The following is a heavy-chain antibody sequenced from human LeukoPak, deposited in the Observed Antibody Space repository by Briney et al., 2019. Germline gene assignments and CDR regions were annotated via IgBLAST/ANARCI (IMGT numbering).Heavy chain of an antibody. CDR1: GFTFSDYD. V-gene: IGHV3-11*01. CDR3: ARKSLSVVTAIYEALDI. CDR2: IRSSGSGI. D-gene: IGHD2-21*02. Sequence: GGSLRLSCAAPGFTFSDYDMSWIRQAPGKGLEWISDIRSSGSGIYYADSVKGRIAISRDNAKSSLYLQMDSLRADDTAVYYCARKSLSVVTAIYEALDIWGQGTMVTVSS. J-gene: IGHJ3*02.